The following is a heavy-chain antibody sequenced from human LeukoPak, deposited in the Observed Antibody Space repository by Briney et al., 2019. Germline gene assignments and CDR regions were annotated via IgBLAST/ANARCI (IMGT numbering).Heavy chain of an antibody. Sequence: GGSLRLSCAASGFTFSSYGVHWVRQAPGKGLEWVAFIRYDGSNKYYADSVKGRFTISRDNSKNTLYLQMNSLRAEDTAVYYCAKDSQGSRLPYYFDYWGQGTLVTVSS. CDR3: AKDSQGSRLPYYFDY. V-gene: IGHV3-30*02. J-gene: IGHJ4*02. D-gene: IGHD2-21*02. CDR2: IRYDGSNK. CDR1: GFTFSSYG.